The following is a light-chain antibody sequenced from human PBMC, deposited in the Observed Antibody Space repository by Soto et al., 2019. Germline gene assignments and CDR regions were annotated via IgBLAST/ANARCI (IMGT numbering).Light chain of an antibody. CDR3: SSYTSSSTYV. V-gene: IGLV2-14*01. CDR1: SSVVGGYNY. J-gene: IGLJ1*01. Sequence: QSALTQPASVSGSPGQSVTISCTGTSSVVGGYNYVSWCQQHPGKAPKLMIYDVSNRPSGVSNRFSGSKSGNTASLTISGLQAEDEADYYCSSYTSSSTYVFGTGTRPPS. CDR2: DVS.